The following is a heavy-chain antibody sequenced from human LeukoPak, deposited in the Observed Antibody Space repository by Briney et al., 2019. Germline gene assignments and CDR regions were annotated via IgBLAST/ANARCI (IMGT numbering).Heavy chain of an antibody. D-gene: IGHD3-3*01. Sequence: ASVKVSCKASGYTFTGYYMHWVRQAPGQGLEWMGWINPNSGGTNYAQKFQGRVTMTRDTSISTAYMELSRLRSDDTAVYYCARVRGDYDFWSGSYYYGMDVWGQGTTVTVSS. V-gene: IGHV1-2*02. CDR3: ARVRGDYDFWSGSYYYGMDV. J-gene: IGHJ6*02. CDR1: GYTFTGYY. CDR2: INPNSGGT.